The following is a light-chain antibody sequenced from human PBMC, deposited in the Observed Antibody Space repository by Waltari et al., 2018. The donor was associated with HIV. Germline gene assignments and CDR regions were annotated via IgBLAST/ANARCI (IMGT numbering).Light chain of an antibody. V-gene: IGLV1-47*01. CDR1: SSNIGSNY. CDR3: AAWDDSLSGWV. J-gene: IGLJ3*02. Sequence: QSVLTQPPSASGTPGQRVTISCSGSSSNIGSNYVSWYQQLPGTAPKLLIYRNNKRPSGVPDRCSGSKSGTSASLAISGRRSEDEADYYCAAWDDSLSGWVFGGGTKLTVL. CDR2: RNN.